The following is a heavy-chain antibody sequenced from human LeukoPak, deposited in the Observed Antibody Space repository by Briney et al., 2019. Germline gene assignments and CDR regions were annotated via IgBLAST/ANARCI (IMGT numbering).Heavy chain of an antibody. D-gene: IGHD4-17*01. CDR3: ARDVVTVTKGFDI. J-gene: IGHJ3*02. CDR2: ISYIGST. Sequence: SETLSLPCAVSTDSFSSHYWTWIRQPPGKGLEWIGYISYIGSTNYNPSLKSRVTISIDTSKNQFSLKLSSVTAADTAVYYCARDVVTVTKGFDIWGQGTMVSVSS. CDR1: TDSFSSHY. V-gene: IGHV4-59*11.